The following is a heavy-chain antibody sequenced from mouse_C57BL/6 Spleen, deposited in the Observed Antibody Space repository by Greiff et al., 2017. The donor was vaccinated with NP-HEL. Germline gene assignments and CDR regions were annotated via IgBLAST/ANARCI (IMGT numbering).Heavy chain of an antibody. Sequence: VQLKQSGAELVRPGASVTLSCKASGYTFTDYEMHWVKQTPVHGLEWIGAIDPETGGTAYNQKFKGKAILTADKSSSTAYMELRSLTSEDSAVYYCTRGGITALYWYFDVWGTGTTVTVSS. CDR2: IDPETGGT. CDR3: TRGGITALYWYFDV. J-gene: IGHJ1*03. CDR1: GYTFTDYE. V-gene: IGHV1-15*01. D-gene: IGHD2-4*01.